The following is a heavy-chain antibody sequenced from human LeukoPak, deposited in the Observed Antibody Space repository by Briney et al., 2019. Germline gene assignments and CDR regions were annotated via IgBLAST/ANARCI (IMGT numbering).Heavy chain of an antibody. CDR1: GGSISDYY. Sequence: SETLSLTCTVSGGSISDYYWSWIRQPPGKGLEWIGYIYFGGSTNHNPSLKSRVIISGDTSKKQFSLKLSSVTAADTAVYYCARAPSTYSFGPFDYWGQGTLVTVSS. CDR2: IYFGGST. CDR3: ARAPSTYSFGPFDY. V-gene: IGHV4-59*01. D-gene: IGHD5-18*01. J-gene: IGHJ4*02.